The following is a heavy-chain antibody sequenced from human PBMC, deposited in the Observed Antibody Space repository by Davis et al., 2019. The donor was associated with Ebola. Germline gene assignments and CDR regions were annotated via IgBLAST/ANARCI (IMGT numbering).Heavy chain of an antibody. CDR1: GYNFTNYW. V-gene: IGHV5-51*01. CDR3: ARLPGVTYYLDY. Sequence: GESLKIPCKGSGYNFTNYWIGRVRQMPGKGLEWMGIIYPADSHIKYSPSFQGRVINPADKSISPADLQWSSLGASDTALYYCARLPGVTYYLDYWGQGTLVSVSS. D-gene: IGHD2-21*01. CDR2: IYPADSHI. J-gene: IGHJ4*02.